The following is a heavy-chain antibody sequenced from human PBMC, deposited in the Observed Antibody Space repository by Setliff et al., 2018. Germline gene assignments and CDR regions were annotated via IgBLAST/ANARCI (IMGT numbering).Heavy chain of an antibody. CDR2: IHYSGSP. CDR3: ARVSQYSSGWYYYYYGMDV. CDR1: GGSISSYY. Sequence: PSETLSLTCTVSGGSISSYYWSWIRQPPGKGLEWIGYIHYSGSPNYHPSLKSRVSTSVDTSKNQFSLKLSSVTAADTAVYYCARVSQYSSGWYYYYYGMDVWGQGTTVTVSS. D-gene: IGHD6-19*01. J-gene: IGHJ6*02. V-gene: IGHV4-59*12.